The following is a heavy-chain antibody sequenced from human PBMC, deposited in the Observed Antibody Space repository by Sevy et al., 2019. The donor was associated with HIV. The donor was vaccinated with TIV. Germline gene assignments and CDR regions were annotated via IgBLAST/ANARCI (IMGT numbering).Heavy chain of an antibody. CDR2: IWYDGSNK. CDR1: GFTFSSYA. J-gene: IGHJ5*02. Sequence: GGSLRLSCAASGFTFSSYAMSWVRQAPGKGLEWVATIWYDGSNKYYGDSVKGRFTISRDNSKNTLFLLMNSLRAEDTAVYYCARGYSNYLSWGQGTLVTVSS. D-gene: IGHD4-4*01. V-gene: IGHV3-33*08. CDR3: ARGYSNYLS.